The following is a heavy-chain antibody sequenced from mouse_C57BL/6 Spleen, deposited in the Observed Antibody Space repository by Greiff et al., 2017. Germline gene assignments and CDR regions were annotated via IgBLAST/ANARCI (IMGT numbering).Heavy chain of an antibody. Sequence: EVKLMESGGGLVQPGGSLKLSCAASGFTFSDYYMYWVRQTPEKRLEWVAYISNGGGSTYYPDTVKGRFTISRDNAKNTLYLQMSRLKSEDTAIYYCARTSLLWLRRNYYAMDYWGQGTSVTVSS. D-gene: IGHD2-9*01. J-gene: IGHJ4*01. CDR1: GFTFSDYY. CDR3: ARTSLLWLRRNYYAMDY. CDR2: ISNGGGST. V-gene: IGHV5-12*01.